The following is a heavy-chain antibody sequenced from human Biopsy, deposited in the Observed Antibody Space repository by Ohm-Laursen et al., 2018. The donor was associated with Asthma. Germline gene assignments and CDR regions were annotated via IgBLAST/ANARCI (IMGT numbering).Heavy chain of an antibody. CDR2: INSVFGTT. Sequence: SVKVSCKSLGGTFNTYVIGWVRQAPGQGLEWMGGINSVFGTTAYPQKFQDRVTITADDSMSTVYMELSSLRSEDTAVYYCARKAGSCISRTCYSLDFWGQGTLVTVSS. CDR1: GGTFNTYV. V-gene: IGHV1-69*13. CDR3: ARKAGSCISRTCYSLDF. D-gene: IGHD2-2*01. J-gene: IGHJ4*02.